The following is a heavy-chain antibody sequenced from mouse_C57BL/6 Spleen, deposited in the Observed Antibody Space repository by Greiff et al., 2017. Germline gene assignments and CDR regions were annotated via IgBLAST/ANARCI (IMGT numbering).Heavy chain of an antibody. J-gene: IGHJ3*01. CDR1: GYAFSSSW. D-gene: IGHD3-3*01. CDR3: AMDPLGGFAY. Sequence: VQLQQSGPELVKPGASVKISCKASGYAFSSSWMNWVKQRPGQGLEWIGRIYPGDGDTNYNGKFKGKATLTADKSSSTAYMQLSSLTSEDSAVYFCAMDPLGGFAYWGQGTLVTVSA. V-gene: IGHV1-82*01. CDR2: IYPGDGDT.